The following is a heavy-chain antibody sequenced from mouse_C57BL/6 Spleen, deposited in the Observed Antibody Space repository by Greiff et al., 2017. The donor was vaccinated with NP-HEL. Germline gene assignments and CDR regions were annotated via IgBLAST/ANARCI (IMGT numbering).Heavy chain of an antibody. CDR2: INPSSGYA. CDR1: GYTFTSYT. Sequence: QVQLQQSGAELARPGASVKMSCKASGYTFTSYTMHWVKQRPGQGLEWIGYINPSSGYAKYNQKFKDKATLTADKSSSTAYMQLSSLTSEDSAVYYCARYRSLYAMDYWGQGTSVTVSS. CDR3: ARYRSLYAMDY. V-gene: IGHV1-4*01. J-gene: IGHJ4*01.